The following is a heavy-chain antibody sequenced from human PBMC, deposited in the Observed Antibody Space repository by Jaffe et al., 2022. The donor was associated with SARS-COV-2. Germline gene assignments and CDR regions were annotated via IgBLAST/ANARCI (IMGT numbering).Heavy chain of an antibody. CDR2: IKSKTDGGTT. CDR1: GFTFSNAW. CDR3: TTGLDTAMVPPLDYYGMDV. D-gene: IGHD5-18*01. J-gene: IGHJ6*02. Sequence: EVQLVESGGGLVKPGGSLRLSCAASGFTFSNAWMSWVRQAPGKGLEWVGRIKSKTDGGTTDYAAPVKGRFTISRDDSKNTLYLQMNSLKTEDTAVYYCTTGLDTAMVPPLDYYGMDVWGQGTTVTVSS. V-gene: IGHV3-15*01.